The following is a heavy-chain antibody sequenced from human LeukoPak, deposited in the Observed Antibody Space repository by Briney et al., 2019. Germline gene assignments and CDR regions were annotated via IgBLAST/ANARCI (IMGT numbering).Heavy chain of an antibody. J-gene: IGHJ3*01. CDR3: GKDPNGNFIGAFDF. D-gene: IGHD4-23*01. Sequence: GGSLRLSCAASRFAFHNYAMTWIRQAQERGLEWASSISVDGGDIKYTDSAKGRFTISRDNSKGTLYLQMDSLRVEDTAVYYCGKDPNGNFIGAFDFWGQGTMVTVSS. CDR2: ISVDGGDI. CDR1: RFAFHNYA. V-gene: IGHV3-23*01.